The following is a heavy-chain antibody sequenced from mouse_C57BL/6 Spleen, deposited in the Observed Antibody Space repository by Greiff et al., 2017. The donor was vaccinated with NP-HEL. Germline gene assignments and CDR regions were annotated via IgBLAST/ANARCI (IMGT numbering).Heavy chain of an antibody. CDR2: IHPNSGSN. CDR3: ARLLRFDY. D-gene: IGHD1-1*01. J-gene: IGHJ2*01. Sequence: QVQLQQPGAELVKPGASVKLSCKASGYTFTSYWMHWVKQRPGQGLEWIGMIHPNSGSNNYNEKFKSKATLTVDKSSSTAYMQLGSLKSEDSAVYYCARLLRFDYWGQGTTLTVSS. V-gene: IGHV1-64*01. CDR1: GYTFTSYW.